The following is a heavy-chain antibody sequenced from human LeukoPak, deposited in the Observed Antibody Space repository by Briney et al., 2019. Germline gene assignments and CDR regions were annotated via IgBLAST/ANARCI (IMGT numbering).Heavy chain of an antibody. CDR2: INPSGGST. CDR3: ARDGGYYGSGSYSDP. V-gene: IGHV1-46*04. Sequence: ASVTVSSMASGYTFTTYYMHWVRPAPGQGREWMGLINPSGGSTSYAQKLQGRVTITRATSTSTVYMELSSLRSEDTAVYYCARDGGYYGSGSYSDPGGQGTLVTVSP. J-gene: IGHJ5*02. CDR1: GYTFTTYY. D-gene: IGHD3-10*01.